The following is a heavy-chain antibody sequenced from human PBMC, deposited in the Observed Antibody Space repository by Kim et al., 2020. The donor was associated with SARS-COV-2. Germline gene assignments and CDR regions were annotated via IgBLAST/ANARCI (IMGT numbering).Heavy chain of an antibody. J-gene: IGHJ4*02. CDR3: ARDLRAHYYDSSGYPPDFDY. CDR2: IIPIFGTA. D-gene: IGHD3-22*01. CDR1: GGTFSSYA. Sequence: SVKVSCKASGGTFSSYAISWVRQAPGQGLEWMGGIIPIFGTANYAQKFQGRVTITADKSTSTAYMELSSLRSEDTAVYYCARDLRAHYYDSSGYPPDFDYWGQGTLVTVSS. V-gene: IGHV1-69*06.